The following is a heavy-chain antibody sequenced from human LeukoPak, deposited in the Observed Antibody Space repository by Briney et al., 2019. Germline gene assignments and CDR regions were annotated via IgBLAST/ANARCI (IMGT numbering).Heavy chain of an antibody. V-gene: IGHV3-23*01. D-gene: IGHD3-9*01. Sequence: PGGSLRLSCAASGFTFSSYAMSWVRQAPGKGLEWVSAISGSGGSTYYADSVKGRFTISRDNSKNTLYLQMNSLRAEDTAVYYCARPYRFRYFDWLLNPPSTLFDYWGQGTLVTVSS. CDR1: GFTFSSYA. CDR3: ARPYRFRYFDWLLNPPSTLFDY. CDR2: ISGSGGST. J-gene: IGHJ4*02.